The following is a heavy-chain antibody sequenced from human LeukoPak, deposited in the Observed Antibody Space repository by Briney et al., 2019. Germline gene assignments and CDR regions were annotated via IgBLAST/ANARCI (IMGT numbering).Heavy chain of an antibody. CDR1: GFTFSSYA. D-gene: IGHD6-13*01. CDR3: AILSKQQSFWFDP. Sequence: PGGSLRLSCAASGFTFSSYAMSWVRQPPGKGLEWVSAIGGSGGSTYYADSVKGRFTISRDNSKNTLYLQMNSLRAEDTAVYYCAILSKQQSFWFDPWGQGTLVTVSS. J-gene: IGHJ5*02. V-gene: IGHV3-23*01. CDR2: IGGSGGST.